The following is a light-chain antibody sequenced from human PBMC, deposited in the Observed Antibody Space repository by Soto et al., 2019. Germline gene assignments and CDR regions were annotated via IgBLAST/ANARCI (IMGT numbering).Light chain of an antibody. V-gene: IGKV3-20*01. CDR3: QQYEAVVT. J-gene: IGKJ1*01. Sequence: EIVLTQSPGTLSLSPGERATLSCRASQSLTNNYFDWYQQKPGRALRLLIDGASTRATGSPDRFSGSGSGTDYTLTISRLETEDVAVYYCQQYEAVVTFGQGTKVEI. CDR2: GAS. CDR1: QSLTNNY.